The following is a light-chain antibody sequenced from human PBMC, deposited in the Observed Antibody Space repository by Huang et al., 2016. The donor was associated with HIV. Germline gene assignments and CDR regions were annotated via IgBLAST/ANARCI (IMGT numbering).Light chain of an antibody. Sequence: EIVLTQSPATLSLSPGERATLSCRASQSVSSYLAWYQQKPGQPPRLLIYDASSRATGIPARFSGSGSGTDFTLTISSLEPEDFAVYYCQQRSNWRITFGGGTKVEIK. V-gene: IGKV3-11*01. CDR2: DAS. CDR1: QSVSSY. J-gene: IGKJ4*01. CDR3: QQRSNWRIT.